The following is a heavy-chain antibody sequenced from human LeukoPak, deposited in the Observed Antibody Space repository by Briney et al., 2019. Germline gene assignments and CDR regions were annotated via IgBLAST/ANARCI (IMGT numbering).Heavy chain of an antibody. J-gene: IGHJ3*02. D-gene: IGHD4-17*01. V-gene: IGHV4-61*01. Sequence: SETLSLTCTVSGYSISSGYYWGWIRQPPGKGLEWIGYIYYSGSTNYNPSLKSRVTISVDTSKNQFSLKLSSVTAADTAVYYCARDGRTVTTADIWGQGTMVTVSS. CDR2: IYYSGST. CDR3: ARDGRTVTTADI. CDR1: GYSISSGYY.